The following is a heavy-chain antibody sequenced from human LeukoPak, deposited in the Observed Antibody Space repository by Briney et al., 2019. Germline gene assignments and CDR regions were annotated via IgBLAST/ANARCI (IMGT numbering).Heavy chain of an antibody. CDR3: ARDRGYCSSTSCYGDCYYGMDV. CDR1: GFTFSSYS. V-gene: IGHV3-21*01. J-gene: IGHJ6*04. CDR2: ISSSSSYI. Sequence: PGGSLRLSCAASGFTFSSYSMNWVRQAPGKGLEWVSSISSSSSYIYYADSVKGRFTISRDNAKNSLYLQMNSLRAEDTAVYYCARDRGYCSSTSCYGDCYYGMDVWGKGTTVTVSS. D-gene: IGHD2-2*01.